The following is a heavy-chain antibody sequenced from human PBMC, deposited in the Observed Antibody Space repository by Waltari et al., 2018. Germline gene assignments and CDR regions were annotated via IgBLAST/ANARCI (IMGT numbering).Heavy chain of an antibody. CDR3: AKTGDGYSTDWIDY. CDR2: ISWNSGRI. V-gene: IGHV3-9*01. Sequence: EVQLVESWGGFVEPGRSLRLSCTASGFTFDDYAMQWVLQTPGKGLEWLSCISWNSGRIDYADSGKGRFTISRDNAKNSLYLQMNSLRAEDTAVYYCAKTGDGYSTDWIDYWGQGTLVTVSS. CDR1: GFTFDDYA. J-gene: IGHJ4*02. D-gene: IGHD2-21*01.